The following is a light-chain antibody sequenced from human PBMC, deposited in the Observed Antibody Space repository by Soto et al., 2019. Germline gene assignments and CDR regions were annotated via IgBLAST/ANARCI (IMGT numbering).Light chain of an antibody. V-gene: IGKV1-5*01. CDR2: DAS. Sequence: DIHITQSPSTLSASVGDRVTITCRASQSISSWLAWYQQKPGKAPNLLIYDASSLESGVPTRFSGSGSGTEFTLTISSLQPEDFATYYCQQLESYPSTFGGGTKVDIK. CDR1: QSISSW. J-gene: IGKJ4*01. CDR3: QQLESYPST.